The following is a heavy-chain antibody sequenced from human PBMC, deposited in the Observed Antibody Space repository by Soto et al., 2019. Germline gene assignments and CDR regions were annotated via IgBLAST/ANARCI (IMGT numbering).Heavy chain of an antibody. D-gene: IGHD3-16*02. CDR2: IYYSGST. CDR1: GGSISSYY. J-gene: IGHJ4*02. V-gene: IGHV4-59*01. CDR3: ARGDYDYVWGSYRIRYYFDY. Sequence: SETLSLTCTVSGGSISSYYWSWIRQPPGKGLEWIGYIYYSGSTNYNPSLKSRVTISVDTSKNQFSLKLSSVTAADTAVYYCARGDYDYVWGSYRIRYYFDYWGQGTLVTVS.